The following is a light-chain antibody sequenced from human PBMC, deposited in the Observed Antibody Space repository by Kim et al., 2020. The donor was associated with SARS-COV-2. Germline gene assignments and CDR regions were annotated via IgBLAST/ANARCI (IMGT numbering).Light chain of an antibody. CDR3: QSYDSSLSIVV. CDR2: GDN. Sequence: RVTISCTGSSAKIGAGYDVQWYEQVPGTAPKLLIYGDNNRPSGVPDRFSGSKSDTSASLAITGLQAEDEADYYCQSYDSSLSIVVFGGGTQLTVL. V-gene: IGLV1-40*01. CDR1: SAKIGAGYD. J-gene: IGLJ2*01.